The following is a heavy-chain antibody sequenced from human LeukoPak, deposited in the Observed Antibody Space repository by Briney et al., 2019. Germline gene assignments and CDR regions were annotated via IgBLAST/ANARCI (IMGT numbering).Heavy chain of an antibody. Sequence: GRCLRLACAASAPNFIDYTMPWVRQAPGKGLEWVALLNWEGETTYYADSVKGHFIISRDSSKDSLYLQMDSLRSEDTAFYYCARDSEPRREAAAGLDHWGQGTLVTVSS. J-gene: IGHJ4*02. CDR1: APNFIDYT. V-gene: IGHV3-43*01. CDR2: LNWEGETT. D-gene: IGHD6-13*01. CDR3: ARDSEPRREAAAGLDH.